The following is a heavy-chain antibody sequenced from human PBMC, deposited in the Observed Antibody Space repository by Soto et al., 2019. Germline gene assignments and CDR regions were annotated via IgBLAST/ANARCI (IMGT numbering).Heavy chain of an antibody. D-gene: IGHD2-21*01. CDR2: IYYSGTT. V-gene: IGHV4-31*03. CDR3: AASCVACGGFNYYGMDG. J-gene: IGHJ6*02. CDR1: GGSISSGGYY. Sequence: QVQLQESGPGLVKPSQTLSLTCTVSGGSISSGGYYLYWIRQPPGKGLEWIGYIYYSGTTYYNPSLKSRVTLSVDTSKNQFSLELSSVTAADTAVYSCAASCVACGGFNYYGMDGWVQGTTVTVSS.